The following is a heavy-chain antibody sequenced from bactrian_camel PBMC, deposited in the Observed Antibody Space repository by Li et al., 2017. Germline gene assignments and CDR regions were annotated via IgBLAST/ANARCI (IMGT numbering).Heavy chain of an antibody. V-gene: IGHV3S40*01. CDR3: AKGGYGGSWFDF. CDR2: INSGGTT. CDR1: GFTFSSYA. Sequence: VQLVESGGGLVQPGGSLRLSCAASGFTFSSYAMSWVRQAPGKGLEWVSGINSGGTTYYAASVKGRFTISRDNAKNTVYLQLNSLKTEDMAMYYCAKGGYGGSWFDFWGQGTQVTVS. D-gene: IGHD6*01. J-gene: IGHJ6*01.